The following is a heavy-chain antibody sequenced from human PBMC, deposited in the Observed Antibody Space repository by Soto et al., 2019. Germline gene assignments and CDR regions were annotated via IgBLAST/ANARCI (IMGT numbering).Heavy chain of an antibody. J-gene: IGHJ6*03. CDR2: IHYSGTT. CDR1: GGSISSGASY. V-gene: IGHV4-31*03. Sequence: LSLTCTVSGGSISSGASYCSWVRQHPGKGLEWIGHIHYSGTTYYNPSLKSRVTISVDTSKSQFSLRLTSVTAADTAIYYCARDSRAEDDFPSYYYYHMDVWGQGTTVTVSS. D-gene: IGHD3-16*01. CDR3: ARDSRAEDDFPSYYYYHMDV.